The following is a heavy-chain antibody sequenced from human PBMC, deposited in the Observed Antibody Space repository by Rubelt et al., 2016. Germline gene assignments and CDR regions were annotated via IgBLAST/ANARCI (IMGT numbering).Heavy chain of an antibody. Sequence: QVQLQESGPGLVKPSQTLSLTCAVSGGSISSGGYSWSWTRQPPGKGLEWIGYIYYSGSTYYNSSLKSRVTISLDTSKNQFAQKLGSVTAADTAVYYCAASTARLTTDFDYWGQGTLVTVAS. V-gene: IGHV4-30-4*07. CDR3: AASTARLTTDFDY. CDR2: IYYSGST. D-gene: IGHD1-14*01. J-gene: IGHJ4*02. CDR1: GGSISSGGYS.